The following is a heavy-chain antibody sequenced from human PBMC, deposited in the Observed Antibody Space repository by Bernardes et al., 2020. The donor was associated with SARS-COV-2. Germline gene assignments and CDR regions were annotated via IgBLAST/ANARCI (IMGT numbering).Heavy chain of an antibody. CDR1: GFTFEDYG. CDR2: INWNGGST. J-gene: IGHJ4*02. CDR3: ARTFCTSTKCYVAWDY. D-gene: IGHD2-2*01. Sequence: GGSLRLSCAASGFTFEDYGMTWVRQAPGKGLEWVSGINWNGGSTGYADSVKGRFTISRDNAKNSLFLQMNSLRAEDTALYHCARTFCTSTKCYVAWDYWGQGTLVTVSS. V-gene: IGHV3-20*01.